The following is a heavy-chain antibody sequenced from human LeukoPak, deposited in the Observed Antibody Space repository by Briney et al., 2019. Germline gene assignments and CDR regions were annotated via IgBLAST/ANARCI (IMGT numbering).Heavy chain of an antibody. J-gene: IGHJ2*01. CDR2: IYYSGST. Sequence: SETLSLTCTVSGGSISSYYWSWIRQPPGKGLEWIGYIYYSGSTNYNPSLKSRVTISVDTSKNQFSLKLSSVTAADTAVYYCARHYGYAYWYFDLWGRGTLVTVSS. CDR1: GGSISSYY. CDR3: ARHYGYAYWYFDL. V-gene: IGHV4-59*08. D-gene: IGHD4-17*01.